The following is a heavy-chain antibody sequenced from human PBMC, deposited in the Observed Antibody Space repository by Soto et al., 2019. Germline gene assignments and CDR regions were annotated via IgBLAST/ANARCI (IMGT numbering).Heavy chain of an antibody. CDR1: GFSLSTHGVG. CDR2: IYWDDDK. J-gene: IGHJ5*01. V-gene: IGHV2-5*02. D-gene: IGHD2-15*01. CDR3: AHAMLYCTGGSCSTWFDS. Sequence: QITLKESGPTLVKPTQTLTLTCTFSGFSLSTHGVGVGWVRQPAGKALEWLALIYWDDDKRYSASLNSRLTITKHTSKNQVVLTMTNMDPVDTATYSCAHAMLYCTGGSCSTWFDSWGQGTLVTVSS.